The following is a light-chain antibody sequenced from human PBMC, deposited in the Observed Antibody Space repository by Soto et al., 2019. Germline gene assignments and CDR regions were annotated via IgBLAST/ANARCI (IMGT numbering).Light chain of an antibody. CDR2: AAS. Sequence: AIRMTQSPSSFSASTGDRVTITCRASQGISSYLAWYQQKPGKAPKLLIYAASTLQSGVPSRFSGSGSGTDFTLTISCLQSEDFATYYCQQYYCYPQTFGQGTKLEIK. CDR1: QGISSY. V-gene: IGKV1-8*01. J-gene: IGKJ2*01. CDR3: QQYYCYPQT.